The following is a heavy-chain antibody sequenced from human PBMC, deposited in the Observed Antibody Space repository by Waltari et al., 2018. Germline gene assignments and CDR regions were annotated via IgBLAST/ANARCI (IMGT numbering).Heavy chain of an antibody. CDR1: GFTLSSYE. CDR2: IISSGDGT. Sequence: EVQLVESGGGLVQPGGSLRLSCAASGFTLSSYEMNWVRQAPGRGLGWVSYIISSGDGTYYADSVKGRFTISRDNAKNSLYLQMNSLRVEDTAVYYCARDTQQQLGLFDYWGQGTLVTVSS. CDR3: ARDTQQQLGLFDY. J-gene: IGHJ4*02. V-gene: IGHV3-48*03. D-gene: IGHD6-13*01.